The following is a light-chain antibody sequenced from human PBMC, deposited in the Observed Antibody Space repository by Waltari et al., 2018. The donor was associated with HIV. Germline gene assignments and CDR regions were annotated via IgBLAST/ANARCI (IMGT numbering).Light chain of an antibody. CDR3: CSFVGSYSWV. CDR1: TPDVANYHA. Sequence: QSPLTPPRSVSGSPGHSVYISCPGTTPDVANYHAFSWYQHHPGKAPKLIIYEVNKRPSGVPDRFSGSKFGNTASLTISGLQTDDEADYYCCSFVGSYSWVFGGGTQLTVI. V-gene: IGLV2-11*01. CDR2: EVN. J-gene: IGLJ3*02.